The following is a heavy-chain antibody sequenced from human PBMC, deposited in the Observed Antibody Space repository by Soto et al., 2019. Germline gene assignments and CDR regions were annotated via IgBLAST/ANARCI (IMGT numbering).Heavy chain of an antibody. V-gene: IGHV3-30-3*01. D-gene: IGHD2-15*01. CDR3: ARGDREDIAVVIGVRPGEYGVDV. CDR1: GFTFRSYA. CDR2: IAYDGSNK. Sequence: QVQLVESGGGVVQPGRSLRLSCAASGFTFRSYAMHWVRQAPGKGLECVAVIAYDGSNKFYRDYVRGRFTISRDNSENTLYLQINSLRYVDTAVYYCARGDREDIAVVIGVRPGEYGVDVWGQGTTVTVSS. J-gene: IGHJ6*02.